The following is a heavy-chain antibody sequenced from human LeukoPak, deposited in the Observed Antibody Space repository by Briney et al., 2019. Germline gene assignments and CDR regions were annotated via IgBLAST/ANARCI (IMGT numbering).Heavy chain of an antibody. CDR1: GFTFSSYS. Sequence: GPLRLSCAASGFTFSSYSMNWVRQAPGKGLEWVSSVSSSSSYIYYADSVKGRFTISRDNAKNSLYLQMNSLRAEDTAVYYCARDEQLVLYDYWGQGTLVTVSS. D-gene: IGHD6-6*01. V-gene: IGHV3-21*01. J-gene: IGHJ4*02. CDR3: ARDEQLVLYDY. CDR2: VSSSSSYI.